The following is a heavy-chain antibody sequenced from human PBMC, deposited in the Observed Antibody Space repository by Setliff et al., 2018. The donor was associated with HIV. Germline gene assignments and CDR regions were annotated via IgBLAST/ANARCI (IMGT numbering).Heavy chain of an antibody. Sequence: SVKVSCKVSGGTFTRNCISWVRQAPGQGLEWMGGILPFFDTANYAQDLQGRVTITKDRSASTAYMEVSNLRSEDMAVYYCARERDSNGYQFDYWGQGTLVTVSS. CDR1: GGTFTRNC. J-gene: IGHJ4*02. V-gene: IGHV1-69*05. D-gene: IGHD3-22*01. CDR2: ILPFFDTA. CDR3: ARERDSNGYQFDY.